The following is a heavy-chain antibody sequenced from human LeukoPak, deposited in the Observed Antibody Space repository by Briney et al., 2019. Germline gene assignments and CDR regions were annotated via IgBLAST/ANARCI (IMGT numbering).Heavy chain of an antibody. CDR2: IFQSGST. CDR3: ARDLGGTTGKFDY. D-gene: IGHD1-7*01. Sequence: PSGTLSLTCVVSGGSISSNNWWSWVRQPPGKGLEWIGEIFQSGSTNSNPSLKSRVTISVDKSKNQFSLRLSSVTAADTAVYYCARDLGGTTGKFDYWGQGTLVTVSS. CDR1: GGSISSNNW. J-gene: IGHJ4*02. V-gene: IGHV4-4*02.